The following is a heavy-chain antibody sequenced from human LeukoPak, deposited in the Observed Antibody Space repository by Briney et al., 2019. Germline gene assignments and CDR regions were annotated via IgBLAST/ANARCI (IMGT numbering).Heavy chain of an antibody. Sequence: SETLSLTCAVYGGSFSGYYWSWIRQPPGKGLEWIGEINHSGSTNYNPSLKSRVTISVDTSKNQFSLKLSSVTAADTAVYYCARQDCSSTSCYVRARWFDPWGQGTMVTVSS. CDR2: INHSGST. CDR3: ARQDCSSTSCYVRARWFDP. CDR1: GGSFSGYY. V-gene: IGHV4-34*01. J-gene: IGHJ5*02. D-gene: IGHD2-2*01.